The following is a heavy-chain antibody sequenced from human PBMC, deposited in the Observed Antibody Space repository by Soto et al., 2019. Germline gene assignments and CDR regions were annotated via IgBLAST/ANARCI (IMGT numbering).Heavy chain of an antibody. CDR3: ARGRLVPAVNFDY. D-gene: IGHD2-2*01. CDR1: GGSISSSSYY. CDR2: IYYSGST. J-gene: IGHJ4*02. V-gene: IGHV4-39*07. Sequence: PSETLSLTCTFSGGSISSSSYYWGWIRQPPGKGLEWIGSIYYSGSTYYNPSLKSRVTISVDTSKNQFSLKVNSVTAADTAVYYCARGRLVPAVNFDYWGLGTLVTVSS.